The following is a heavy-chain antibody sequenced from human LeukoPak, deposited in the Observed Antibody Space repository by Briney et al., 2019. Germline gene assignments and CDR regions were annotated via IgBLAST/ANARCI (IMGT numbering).Heavy chain of an antibody. CDR1: GFSFGIYW. D-gene: IGHD3-16*01. CDR3: ARDGGGLDY. J-gene: IGHJ4*02. Sequence: PGGSLRLSCAASGFSFGIYWMSWVRQAPGKGLEWVAYIQQDGSETYYADSVKGRFTISRDNAKNSLHLQMNSLRVADTAVYYCARDGGGLDYWGQGTQVTVSS. CDR2: IQQDGSET. V-gene: IGHV3-7*01.